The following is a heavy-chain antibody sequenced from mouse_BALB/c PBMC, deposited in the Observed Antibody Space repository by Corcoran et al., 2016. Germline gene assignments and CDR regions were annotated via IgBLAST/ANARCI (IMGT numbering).Heavy chain of an antibody. CDR1: GFNIKDTY. J-gene: IGHJ1*01. CDR3: ANWDWYFDV. D-gene: IGHD4-1*01. Sequence: EVQLQQSGAELVKPGASVKLSCTASGFNIKDTYMHWVKQRPEQGLEWIGRIDPANGNTKYVPKFQGKATITADTSSNTAYLQLSSLTSEDTAVYYCANWDWYFDVWGAGTTVTVSS. V-gene: IGHV14-3*02. CDR2: IDPANGNT.